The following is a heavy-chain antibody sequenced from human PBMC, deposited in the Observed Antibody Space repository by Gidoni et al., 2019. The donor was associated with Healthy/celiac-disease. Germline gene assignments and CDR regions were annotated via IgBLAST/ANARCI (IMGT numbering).Heavy chain of an antibody. CDR3: ARDRAGSVTTLFDY. D-gene: IGHD4-17*01. CDR2: ISSSSSYI. CDR1: GFTFSSYS. J-gene: IGHJ4*02. Sequence: EVQLVASGGGLVKPGGSLRLSCAASGFTFSSYSMNWVRRAPGKGLEWVSSISSSSSYIYYADSVKGRFTISRDNAKNSLYLQMNSLRAEDTAVYYCARDRAGSVTTLFDYWGQGTLVTVSS. V-gene: IGHV3-21*01.